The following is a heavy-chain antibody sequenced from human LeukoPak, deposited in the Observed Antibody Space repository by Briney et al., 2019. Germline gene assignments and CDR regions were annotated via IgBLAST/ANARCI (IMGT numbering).Heavy chain of an antibody. CDR1: GFTFSSYS. J-gene: IGHJ4*02. CDR3: ARDRDSVVPAHSFDY. D-gene: IGHD2-2*01. V-gene: IGHV3-48*04. Sequence: PGGSLRLSCAASGFTFSSYSMNWVRQAPGKGLEWVSYISSSSSTIYYADSVKGRFTISRDNAKNSLYLQMNSLRAEDTAVYYCARDRDSVVPAHSFDYWGQGTLVTVSS. CDR2: ISSSSSTI.